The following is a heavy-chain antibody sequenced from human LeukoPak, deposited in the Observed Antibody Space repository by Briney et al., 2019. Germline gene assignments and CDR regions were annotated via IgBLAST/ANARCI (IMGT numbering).Heavy chain of an antibody. Sequence: ASVKVSCKASGYTFTSFDINWVRQATGQGLEWMGWMSPNSGDTGSAQEFQGRVTMTRNTSISTAYMELSSLRADDTAVYYCSKGSSYHVYWGQGTLVTVSS. CDR1: GYTFTSFD. CDR3: SKGSSYHVY. D-gene: IGHD2-2*01. CDR2: MSPNSGDT. V-gene: IGHV1-8*01. J-gene: IGHJ4*02.